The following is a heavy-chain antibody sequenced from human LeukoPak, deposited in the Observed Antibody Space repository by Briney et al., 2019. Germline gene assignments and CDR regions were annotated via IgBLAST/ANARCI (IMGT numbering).Heavy chain of an antibody. Sequence: GGSLRLSCAASGFTFSSYWMIWVRQAPGKGLEYVSAISSNGGSTYYANSVKGRFTISRDNSKNTLYLQMGSLRAEDMAVYYCARDMPTVTPYYYYYMDVWGKGTTVTVSS. CDR3: ARDMPTVTPYYYYYMDV. J-gene: IGHJ6*03. D-gene: IGHD4-11*01. V-gene: IGHV3-64*01. CDR2: ISSNGGST. CDR1: GFTFSSYW.